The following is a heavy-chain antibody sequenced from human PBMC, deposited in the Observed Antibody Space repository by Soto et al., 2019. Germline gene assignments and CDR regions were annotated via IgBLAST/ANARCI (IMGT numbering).Heavy chain of an antibody. CDR2: ITSASDYI. V-gene: IGHV3-21*01. Sequence: PXGALRLSCLASGFILTRSPMNWVRQAPGKGLEWVSSITSASDYIFYADSVKGRFTISRDNAKNSLYLQMNSLRAEDTAVYYCARVGTGSSTPLDIWGQGNMVTVSS. CDR3: ARVGTGSSTPLDI. D-gene: IGHD3-9*01. CDR1: GFILTRSP. J-gene: IGHJ3*02.